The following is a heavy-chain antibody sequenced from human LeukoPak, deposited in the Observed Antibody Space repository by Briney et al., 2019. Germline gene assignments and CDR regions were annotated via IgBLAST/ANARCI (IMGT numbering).Heavy chain of an antibody. CDR1: GGSISSGSYY. Sequence: SETLSLTCTVSGGSISSGSYYWSWIRQPAGKGLEWIGRIYTSGSTNYNPSLKSRVTISVDTSKNQFSLKLSSVTAADTAVYYCARSGGGLLWFWELFPEYYFDYWGQGTLVTVSS. CDR3: ARSGGGLLWFWELFPEYYFDY. J-gene: IGHJ4*02. D-gene: IGHD3-10*01. CDR2: IYTSGST. V-gene: IGHV4-61*02.